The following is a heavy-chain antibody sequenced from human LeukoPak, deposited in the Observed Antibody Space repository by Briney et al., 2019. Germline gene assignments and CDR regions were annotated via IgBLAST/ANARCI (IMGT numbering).Heavy chain of an antibody. CDR1: GGSISSSSYY. V-gene: IGHV4-39*01. Sequence: SETLSLTCTVSGGSISSSSYYWGWIRQPPGKGLEWIGNIYYSRSTHYSPSLKSRVTISVDTSKNQFSLKLSSVTAADTAVYYSARGLSMIVVVVHDWYFDLWGRGTLVTVSS. CDR3: ARGLSMIVVVVHDWYFDL. CDR2: IYYSRST. D-gene: IGHD3-22*01. J-gene: IGHJ2*01.